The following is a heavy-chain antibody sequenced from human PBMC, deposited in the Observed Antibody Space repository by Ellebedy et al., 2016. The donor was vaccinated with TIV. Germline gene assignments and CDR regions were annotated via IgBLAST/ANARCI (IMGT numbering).Heavy chain of an antibody. J-gene: IGHJ5*02. V-gene: IGHV3-7*01. CDR2: IKGDGSEK. CDR3: ARDHHYGGNSDA. CDR1: GFIFRTYW. Sequence: GESLKISCAASGFIFRTYWMSWVRQAPGKGLEWVANIKGDGSEKYYVDSVKGRFTISRDNAKNSLYMQMNSLRAEDTAVYYCARDHHYGGNSDAWGQGTLVTVSS. D-gene: IGHD4-23*01.